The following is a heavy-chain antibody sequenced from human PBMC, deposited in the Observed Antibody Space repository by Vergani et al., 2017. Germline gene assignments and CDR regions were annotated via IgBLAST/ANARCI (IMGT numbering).Heavy chain of an antibody. CDR2: ISAYNGNT. CDR3: ARRFLYYYDSSGYYLDAFDI. Sequence: QVQLVQSGAEVKKPGASVKVSCKASGYTFTSYYMHWVRQAPGQGLEWMGWISAYNGNTNYAQKLQGRVTMTTDTSTSTAYMELRSLRSDDTAVYYCARRFLYYYDSSGYYLDAFDIWGQGTMVTVSS. V-gene: IGHV1-18*04. D-gene: IGHD3-22*01. J-gene: IGHJ3*02. CDR1: GYTFTSYY.